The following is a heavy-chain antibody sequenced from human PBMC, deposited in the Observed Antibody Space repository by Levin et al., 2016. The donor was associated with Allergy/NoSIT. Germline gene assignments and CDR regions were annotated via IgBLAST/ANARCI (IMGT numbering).Heavy chain of an antibody. CDR2: IKQDGSQT. CDR1: GFTFPSYS. Sequence: GGSLRLSCAASGFTFPSYSMNWVRQAPGKGLEWVANIKQDGSQTYYVGSVRGRFTISRDNAKKSLYLQMNSLRAEDTAVYYCVRDRSYFDHIWGTSVYYYGMDVWGQGTTVTVSS. V-gene: IGHV3-7*01. D-gene: IGHD3-16*01. CDR3: VRDRSYFDHIWGTSVYYYGMDV. J-gene: IGHJ6*02.